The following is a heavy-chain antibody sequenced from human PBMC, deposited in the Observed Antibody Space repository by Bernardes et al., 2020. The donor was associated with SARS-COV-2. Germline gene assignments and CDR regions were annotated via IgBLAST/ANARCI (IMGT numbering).Heavy chain of an antibody. Sequence: GGSLRLSCAASGFTFSDYYMSWIRQAPGKGLEWVSYISSSGSTIYYADSVKGRFTISRDNAKNSLYLQMNSLRAEDTAVYYCARDPRQSGFLEWFHYYYYYGMDVWGQGTTVTVYS. J-gene: IGHJ6*02. CDR3: ARDPRQSGFLEWFHYYYYYGMDV. V-gene: IGHV3-11*01. CDR1: GFTFSDYY. D-gene: IGHD3-3*01. CDR2: ISSSGSTI.